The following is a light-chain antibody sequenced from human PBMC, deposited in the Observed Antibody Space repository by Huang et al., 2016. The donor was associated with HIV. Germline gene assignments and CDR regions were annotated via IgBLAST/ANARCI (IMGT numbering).Light chain of an antibody. CDR2: QVS. V-gene: IGKV2-30*02. CDR3: MQGTHLFT. J-gene: IGKJ4*01. CDR1: QRLIHSNGNTY. Sequence: VVLTQSPLYLSVTLGQPASISCRSSQRLIHSNGNTYFNWFQQRPGQSPRRLISQVSRRDSGVPDRFSGSGSGTDFTLKISRVEAEDVGVYYCMQGTHLFTFGGGTRVDIK.